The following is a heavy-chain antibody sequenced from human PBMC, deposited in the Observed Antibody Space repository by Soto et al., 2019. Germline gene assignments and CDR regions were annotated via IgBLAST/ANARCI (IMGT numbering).Heavy chain of an antibody. Sequence: QVQLQESGPGLVKPSETLSLACTVSGGSFGNYYWSWIRQPPGKGLERIGYIYYRGGSNYNPSLKRRATISIDTSKHQLALKLSSVTAADSAVYYCATGLFVPDNYFYYGVDVWGHGTAVTISS. J-gene: IGHJ6*02. CDR2: IYYRGGS. V-gene: IGHV4-59*01. CDR1: GGSFGNYY. D-gene: IGHD2-21*01. CDR3: ATGLFVPDNYFYYGVDV.